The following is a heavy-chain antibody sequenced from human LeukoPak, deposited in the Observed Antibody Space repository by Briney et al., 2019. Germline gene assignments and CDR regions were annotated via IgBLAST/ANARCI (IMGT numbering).Heavy chain of an antibody. J-gene: IGHJ3*02. V-gene: IGHV3-30*09. D-gene: IGHD2-21*02. Sequence: PGRSLRPSCAASGFIFSNYAMHWVRQAPGKGLEWVAVISYDGANKYYADSVRGRFAISRDNSKSTLYLQMNSLRPEDTAVYYCAVIVVVTASTAFDIWGQGTMVTVSS. CDR2: ISYDGANK. CDR3: AVIVVVTASTAFDI. CDR1: GFIFSNYA.